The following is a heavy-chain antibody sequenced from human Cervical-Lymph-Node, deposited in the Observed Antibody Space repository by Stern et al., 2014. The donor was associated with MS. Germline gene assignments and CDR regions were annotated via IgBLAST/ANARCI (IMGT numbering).Heavy chain of an antibody. CDR3: VRGHIAVVVTADGLDV. CDR2: ISDDSHST. V-gene: IGHV3-11*06. J-gene: IGHJ6*02. CDR1: GFIFSDYY. D-gene: IGHD2-15*01. Sequence: VQLEESGGGLVKPGGSLRLSCAASGFIFSDYYMTWIRLAPGKGLEWVSSISDDSHSTDYTDSVKGRYTISRDNAKNSLYLQMNSLRVDDTAVYYCVRGHIAVVVTADGLDVWGQGTTVTVSS.